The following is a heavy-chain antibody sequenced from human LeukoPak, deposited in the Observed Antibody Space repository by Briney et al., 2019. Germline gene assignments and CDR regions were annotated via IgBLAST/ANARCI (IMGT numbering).Heavy chain of an antibody. CDR1: GFTFSSYG. D-gene: IGHD4-11*01. CDR3: AKGLKCTVTSPFDY. Sequence: GGSLRLSCAASGFTFSSYGMHWVRQAPGKGLEWVAFIRYDGSNKYYADSVKGRFTISRDNSKNTLYLQMNSLRAEDTAVYYCAKGLKCTVTSPFDYWGQGTLVTVSS. J-gene: IGHJ4*02. CDR2: IRYDGSNK. V-gene: IGHV3-30*02.